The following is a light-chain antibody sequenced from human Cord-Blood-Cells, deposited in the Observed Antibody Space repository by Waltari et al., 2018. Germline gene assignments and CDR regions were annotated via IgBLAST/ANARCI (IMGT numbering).Light chain of an antibody. CDR2: AGS. V-gene: IGKV1-39*01. CDR1: QSISSY. J-gene: IGKJ4*01. Sequence: DLQMTQSPSSLPASVGDRVPITCRASQSISSYLNGYQQKPGNAPKLLIYAGSSLQSGVPSRFSGSGAGTDFTLTISSLQPEDFATYYCQQSYSTPLTFGGGTKVEIK. CDR3: QQSYSTPLT.